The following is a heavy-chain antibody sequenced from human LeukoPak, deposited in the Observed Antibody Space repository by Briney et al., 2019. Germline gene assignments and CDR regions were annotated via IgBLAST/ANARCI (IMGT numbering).Heavy chain of an antibody. CDR3: AKEGALVVPATCLNY. J-gene: IGHJ4*02. V-gene: IGHV3-30*02. CDR2: IRYDGSNK. D-gene: IGHD2-2*01. CDR1: GFTFSSYG. Sequence: GGSLRLSCAASGFTFSSYGMHWVRQAPGKGLEWVAFIRYDGSNKYYADSVKGRFTISRDNSKNTLYLQMNSLRAEDTAVYYCAKEGALVVPATCLNYWGQGTLVTVSS.